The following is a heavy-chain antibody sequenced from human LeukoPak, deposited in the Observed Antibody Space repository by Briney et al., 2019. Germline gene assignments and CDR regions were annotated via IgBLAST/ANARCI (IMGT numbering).Heavy chain of an antibody. CDR2: IYTSGST. V-gene: IGHV4-61*02. CDR3: ASTLGQSGYYYYMDV. Sequence: PSETLSLTCTVSGGSISSGSYYWSWIRQPAGKGLEWIGRIYTSGSTNYNPSLKSRVTISVDTSKNQFSLKLSSVTAADTAVYYCASTLGQSGYYYYMDVWGKGTTVTISS. J-gene: IGHJ6*03. CDR1: GGSISSGSYY. D-gene: IGHD6-19*01.